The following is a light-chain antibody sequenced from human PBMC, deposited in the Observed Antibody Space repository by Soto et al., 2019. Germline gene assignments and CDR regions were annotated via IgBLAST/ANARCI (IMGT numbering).Light chain of an antibody. Sequence: DIQMTLSPSSLSASVGDRVTITCRASHSTGNYSNWYQKTPGKAPKLLIYGASNLQISVPSRLTGSGSGTDFILTIANLQPEDFVTYYDQQSYSTHTWTFGQGTKVESK. CDR3: QQSYSTHTWT. V-gene: IGKV1-39*01. CDR2: GAS. J-gene: IGKJ1*01. CDR1: HSTGNY.